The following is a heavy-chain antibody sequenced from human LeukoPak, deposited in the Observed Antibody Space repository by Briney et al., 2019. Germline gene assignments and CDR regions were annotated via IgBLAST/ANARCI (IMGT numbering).Heavy chain of an antibody. V-gene: IGHV3-7*01. J-gene: IGHJ5*01. Sequence: GGSLRLSCAAPGFTFNTVWMTWVPQAPGRGREWVASINQGGSGKYYPDSVKGRFTISRDNAKNSLYLQMNSLRAEDTAVYYCARVRPGDADSWGQGTLVSVSS. CDR1: GFTFNTVW. D-gene: IGHD1-26*01. CDR2: INQGGSGK. CDR3: ARVRPGDADS.